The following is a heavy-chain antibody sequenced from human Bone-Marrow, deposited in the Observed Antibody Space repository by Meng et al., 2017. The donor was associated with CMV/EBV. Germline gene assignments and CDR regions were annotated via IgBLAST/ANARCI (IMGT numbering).Heavy chain of an antibody. CDR3: AREADYYYGMDV. CDR1: GFTFSSYA. J-gene: IGHJ6*02. Sequence: GESLKISCAASGFTFSSYAMSWVRQAPGKGLEWVSVIYSGGSSTYYADSVKGRFTISRDNSKNTLYLQMNSLRAEDTAVYYCAREADYYYGMDVWGQGTTVTVSS. V-gene: IGHV3-23*03. CDR2: IYSGGSST.